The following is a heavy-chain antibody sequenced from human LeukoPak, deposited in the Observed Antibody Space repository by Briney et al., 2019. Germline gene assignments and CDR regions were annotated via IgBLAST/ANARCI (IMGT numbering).Heavy chain of an antibody. V-gene: IGHV4-4*07. Sequence: SETLSLTCTVSGGSISIYYWSWIRQPAGKGLEWIGRIYTSGSTNYNPSLKSRVTISVDTSKNQFSLKLSSVTAADTAVYYCARVNYYGSGSYYGLYYFDYWGQGTLVTVSS. J-gene: IGHJ4*02. CDR3: ARVNYYGSGSYYGLYYFDY. CDR1: GGSISIYY. D-gene: IGHD3-10*01. CDR2: IYTSGST.